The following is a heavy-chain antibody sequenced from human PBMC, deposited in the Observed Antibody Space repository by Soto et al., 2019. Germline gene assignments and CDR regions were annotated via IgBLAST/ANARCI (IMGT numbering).Heavy chain of an antibody. D-gene: IGHD4-17*01. Sequence: EVQLVESGGGLVKPGGSLRLSCAASGFTFSSYSMNWVRQAPGKGLEWVSSISSSSSYIYDADSVKGRFTISRDNAKNSLYLQMNSLRAEDTAVYYCARELFSEDTVTNNPGAFDIWGQGTMVTVSS. CDR3: ARELFSEDTVTNNPGAFDI. J-gene: IGHJ3*02. V-gene: IGHV3-21*01. CDR1: GFTFSSYS. CDR2: ISSSSSYI.